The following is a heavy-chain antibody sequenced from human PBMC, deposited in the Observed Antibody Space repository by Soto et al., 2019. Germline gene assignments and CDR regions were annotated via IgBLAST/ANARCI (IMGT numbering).Heavy chain of an antibody. Sequence: AGSLRLSCAASGFTFSSYSMNWVRQAPGKGLEWVSSISSSSSYIYYADSVKGRFTISRDNAKNSLYLQMNSLRAEDTAVYYCARDEKVATMRGYFDYWGQGTLVTVSS. CDR2: ISSSSSYI. J-gene: IGHJ4*02. CDR3: ARDEKVATMRGYFDY. D-gene: IGHD5-12*01. CDR1: GFTFSSYS. V-gene: IGHV3-21*01.